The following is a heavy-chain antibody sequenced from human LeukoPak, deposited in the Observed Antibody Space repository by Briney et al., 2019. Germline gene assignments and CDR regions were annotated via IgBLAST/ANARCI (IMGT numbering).Heavy chain of an antibody. CDR3: ARHNVYDSSGDGRYYFDQ. D-gene: IGHD3-22*01. V-gene: IGHV4-38-2*01. CDR1: GYSISSGYH. J-gene: IGHJ4*02. CDR2: MSHSGSN. Sequence: SETLSLTCAVSGYSISSGYHWAWLRPPPGKGLEWIGSMSHSGSNYYNPSLKSRVTFSVDTSKNQFSVKLRSVSAADTAVYYCARHNVYDSSGDGRYYFDQWGQGTLVTVSS.